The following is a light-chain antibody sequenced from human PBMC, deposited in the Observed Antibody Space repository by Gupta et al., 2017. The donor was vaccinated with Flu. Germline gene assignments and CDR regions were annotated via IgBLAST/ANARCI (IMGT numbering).Light chain of an antibody. V-gene: IGKV1-5*03. J-gene: IGKJ1*01. CDR1: QSIRSW. CDR2: SAS. CDR3: QHEHTYPWK. Sequence: DIEMTQSPSTLSASVGDKVTITCRASQSIRSWLAWYQQKPGKAPKVLIHSASTLKGGVPSRLSGSGSATEFILTVSSLQPDDFATYYGQHEHTYPWKFGKGTKGKSN.